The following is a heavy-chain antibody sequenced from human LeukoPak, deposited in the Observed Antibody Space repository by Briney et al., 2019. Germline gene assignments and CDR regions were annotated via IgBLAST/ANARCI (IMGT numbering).Heavy chain of an antibody. V-gene: IGHV3-11*04. D-gene: IGHD3-3*01. CDR2: ISGGGSTI. J-gene: IGHJ5*02. CDR3: ARETIDEDFWSGYLFDP. CDR1: GFTFSDYY. Sequence: PGGSLRLSCAASGFTFSDYYMSWIRQAPGKGLEWVSYISGGGSTIYYADSVKGRFTISRDNAKNSLYLQMNSLRAEDTAVYYCARETIDEDFWSGYLFDPWGQGTLVTVSS.